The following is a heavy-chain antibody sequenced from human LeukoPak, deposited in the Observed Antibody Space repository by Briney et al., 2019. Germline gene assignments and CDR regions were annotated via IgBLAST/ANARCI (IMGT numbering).Heavy chain of an antibody. D-gene: IGHD6-6*01. CDR2: IRYDGSNK. CDR1: GFTFSSYG. CDR3: AKAVRIRSSSGASNWFDP. J-gene: IGHJ5*02. V-gene: IGHV3-30*02. Sequence: GGSLRLSCAASGFTFSSYGMHWVRQAPGKGLEWVAFIRYDGSNKYYADSVKGRFTISRDNSKNTLYLQMNSLRAEDTAVYYCAKAVRIRSSSGASNWFDPWGQGTLVTVSS.